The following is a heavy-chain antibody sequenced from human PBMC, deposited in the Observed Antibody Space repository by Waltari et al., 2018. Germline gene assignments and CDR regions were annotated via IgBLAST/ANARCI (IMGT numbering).Heavy chain of an antibody. D-gene: IGHD2-2*01. CDR3: ARGPYCSSTSCYGQRIDY. CDR1: GGSISSSCYS. J-gene: IGHJ4*02. Sequence: QVQLQESGPRLVKPSQTLSLTCTVSGGSISSSCYSWHWLRQPAGKGLEWIGRIYTNGSTNYNPSLKSRVNTSVDTSKNQFSLSLSSLTAADTAVYYCARGPYCSSTSCYGQRIDYWGQGTLVTVSS. CDR2: IYTNGST. V-gene: IGHV4-61*02.